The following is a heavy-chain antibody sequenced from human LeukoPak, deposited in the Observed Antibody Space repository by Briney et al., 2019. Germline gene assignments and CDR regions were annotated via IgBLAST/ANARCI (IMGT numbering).Heavy chain of an antibody. Sequence: GGSLRLSCAASGFTFSSYSMNWVRQAPGKGLEWVSSISSSSSYIYYADSVKGRFTISRDNAKNSLYLQMNSLRAEDTAMYCCARGDYGDYAAPPDYWGQGTLVTVSS. CDR1: GFTFSSYS. CDR2: ISSSSSYI. D-gene: IGHD4-17*01. CDR3: ARGDYGDYAAPPDY. J-gene: IGHJ4*02. V-gene: IGHV3-21*01.